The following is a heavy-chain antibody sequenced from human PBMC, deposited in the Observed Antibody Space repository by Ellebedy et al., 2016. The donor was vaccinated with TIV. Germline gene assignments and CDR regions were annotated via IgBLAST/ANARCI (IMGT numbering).Heavy chain of an antibody. D-gene: IGHD3-10*01. V-gene: IGHV4-34*01. CDR3: ARDGPRYYGSGTINY. CDR1: SGSFSGYY. CDR2: IYHSGST. J-gene: IGHJ4*02. Sequence: SETLSLXCGIGSGSFSGYYWTWIRQPPGKGLEWIGSIYHSGSTYYNPSLKSRVTISVDTSKNQFSLKVSSVTAADTAVYYCARDGPRYYGSGTINYWGQGTLVTVSS.